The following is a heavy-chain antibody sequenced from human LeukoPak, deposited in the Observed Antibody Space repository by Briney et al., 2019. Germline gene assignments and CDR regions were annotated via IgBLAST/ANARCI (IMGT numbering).Heavy chain of an antibody. CDR1: GFTFSSYN. V-gene: IGHV3-21*01. CDR3: ARDTYNFWCDHNYYYMDV. D-gene: IGHD3-3*01. CDR2: VSSSGSFT. Sequence: PGGSLRLSCAGSGFTFSSYNINWVRQAPGKGLEWVSSVSSSGSFTYHADSVKGRFTISRDNANNSVDLQMNSLSAEDTAVYYCARDTYNFWCDHNYYYMDVWGKGTTVTVSS. J-gene: IGHJ6*03.